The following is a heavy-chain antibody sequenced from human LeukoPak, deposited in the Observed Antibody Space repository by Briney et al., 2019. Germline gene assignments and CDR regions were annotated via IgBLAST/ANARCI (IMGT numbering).Heavy chain of an antibody. CDR1: GFTFDNYR. CDR2: VNADGGNT. V-gene: IGHV3-23*01. D-gene: IGHD3-22*01. J-gene: IGHJ4*02. CDR3: ARMGLYESSGYLYDH. Sequence: PGGSLRLSCAASGFTFDNYRMSWVRQAPGKGLEWVSTVNADGGNTYYADSVKGRFTISRDNSKNTLYLQMGSLRAEDMAVYYCARMGLYESSGYLYDHWGQGTLVTVSS.